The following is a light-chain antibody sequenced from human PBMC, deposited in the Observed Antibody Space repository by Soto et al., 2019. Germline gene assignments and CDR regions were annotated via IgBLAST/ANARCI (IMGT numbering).Light chain of an antibody. CDR3: QQYYSYPPT. CDR2: AAY. V-gene: IGKV1-8*01. J-gene: IGKJ2*01. CDR1: QGISSY. Sequence: AIRMTQSPSSFSASTGDRVTITCRASQGISSYLAWYQQKPGKAPKLLIYAAYTLQSGVPSRFSGSGSGTDFTLTISCLQSEDCATFYCQQYYSYPPTFGQGTKLEIK.